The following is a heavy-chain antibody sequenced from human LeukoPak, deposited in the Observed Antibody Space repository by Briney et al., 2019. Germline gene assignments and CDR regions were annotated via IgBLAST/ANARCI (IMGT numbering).Heavy chain of an antibody. CDR1: GGSISSYY. CDR3: ARGPNYPTPSPFDY. J-gene: IGHJ4*02. CDR2: IYYSGST. D-gene: IGHD4-23*01. Sequence: SETLSLTCTVSGGSISSYYWSWIRQPPGKGLEWIGCIYYSGSTDYNPSLKSRVTISVDTSKNQFSLKLSSVTAADTAVYYCARGPNYPTPSPFDYWGQGTLVTVSS. V-gene: IGHV4-59*08.